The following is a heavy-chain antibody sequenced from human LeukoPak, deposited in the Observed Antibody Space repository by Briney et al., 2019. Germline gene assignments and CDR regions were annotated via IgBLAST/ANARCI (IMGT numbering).Heavy chain of an antibody. J-gene: IGHJ5*02. D-gene: IGHD2-15*01. CDR3: ARDPVPEDIVVVVAANWFDP. Sequence: PGGSLRLSCAASGFTFSSYAMSWVRQAPGKGLEWVSAISGSGGSTYYADSVKGRFTISRDNAKNSLYLQMNSLRAEDTAVYYCARDPVPEDIVVVVAANWFDPWGQGTLVTVSS. CDR2: ISGSGGST. CDR1: GFTFSSYA. V-gene: IGHV3-23*01.